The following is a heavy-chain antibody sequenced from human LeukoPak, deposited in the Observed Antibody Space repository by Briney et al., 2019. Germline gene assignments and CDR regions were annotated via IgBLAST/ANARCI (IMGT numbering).Heavy chain of an antibody. CDR1: GGSISSYY. D-gene: IGHD3-9*01. Sequence: PSETLSLTCTVSGGSISSYYWSWIRQPPGKGLGWIGYIYYSGSTNYNPSLKSRVTISVDTSKNQFSLKLSSVTAADTAVYYCARGRYDILTGYYLFDYWGQGTLVTVSS. J-gene: IGHJ4*02. CDR3: ARGRYDILTGYYLFDY. CDR2: IYYSGST. V-gene: IGHV4-59*01.